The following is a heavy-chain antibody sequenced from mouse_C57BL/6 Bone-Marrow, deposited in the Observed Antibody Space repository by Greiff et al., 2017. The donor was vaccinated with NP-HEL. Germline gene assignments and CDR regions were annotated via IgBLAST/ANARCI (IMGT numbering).Heavy chain of an antibody. CDR2: ISDGGSYT. CDR1: GFTFSSYA. V-gene: IGHV5-4*01. CDR3: ARVARSYWYFDV. J-gene: IGHJ1*03. D-gene: IGHD1-3*01. Sequence: EVHLVESGGGLVKPGGSLKLSCAASGFTFSSYAMSWVRQTPEKRLEWVATISDGGSYTYYPDNVKGRFTISRDNAKNNLYLQMSHLKSEDTAMYYCARVARSYWYFDVWGTGTTVTVSS.